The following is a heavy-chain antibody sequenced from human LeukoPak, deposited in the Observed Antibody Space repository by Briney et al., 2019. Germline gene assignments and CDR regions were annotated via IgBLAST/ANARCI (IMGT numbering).Heavy chain of an antibody. CDR2: IKHDGSEE. CDR3: ARDLYYYDGSGYYRGLDY. Sequence: GGSLRLSCAASGFTFNTYRMSWVRQAPGKGLGWVANIKHDGSEENYVDSVKGRFTISRDNAKGSLSLQMNSLRGEDTAVYYCARDLYYYDGSGYYRGLDYWGQGTLVTVSS. J-gene: IGHJ4*02. V-gene: IGHV3-7*01. D-gene: IGHD3-22*01. CDR1: GFTFNTYR.